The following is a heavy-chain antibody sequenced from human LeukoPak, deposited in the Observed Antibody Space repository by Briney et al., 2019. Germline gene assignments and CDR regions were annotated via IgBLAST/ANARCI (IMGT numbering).Heavy chain of an antibody. CDR2: INHSGST. CDR1: GGSFSGYY. J-gene: IGHJ6*02. V-gene: IGHV4-34*01. D-gene: IGHD2-15*01. Sequence: SETLSLTCAVYGGSFSGYYWSWIRQPPGKGLEWIGEINHSGSTNYNPSLKSRVTISVDTSKNQFSLKLSSVIAADTAVYYCARGSCSGGSCYSVHYYYGMDVRGQGTTVTVSS. CDR3: ARGSCSGGSCYSVHYYYGMDV.